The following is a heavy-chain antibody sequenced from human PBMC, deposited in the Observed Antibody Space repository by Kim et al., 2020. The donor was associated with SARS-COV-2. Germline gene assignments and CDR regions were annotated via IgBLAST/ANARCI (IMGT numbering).Heavy chain of an antibody. V-gene: IGHV3-7*01. Sequence: GGSLRLSCAASGFTFISYWMTWVHQAPGKGLEWVANIKQDGSEKYYVDSVKGRFTISRDNAKNSLYLQMNSLRAEDTAMYYCARLGSSSWHFDYWGQGTLVTVSS. D-gene: IGHD6-13*01. J-gene: IGHJ4*02. CDR2: IKQDGSEK. CDR3: ARLGSSSWHFDY. CDR1: GFTFISYW.